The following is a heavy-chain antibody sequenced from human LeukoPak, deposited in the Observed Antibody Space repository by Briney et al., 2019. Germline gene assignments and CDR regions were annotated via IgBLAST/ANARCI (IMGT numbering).Heavy chain of an antibody. CDR1: GYTLTELS. J-gene: IGHJ4*02. Sequence: ASVKVSCKVSGYTLTELSMHWVRQAPGKGLEWMGGFDPEDGETIYAQKFQGRVTMTEDTSTDTAYMKLSSLRSEDTAVYYCATDLTMARGFDYWGQGTLVTVSS. CDR2: FDPEDGET. V-gene: IGHV1-24*01. D-gene: IGHD3-10*01. CDR3: ATDLTMARGFDY.